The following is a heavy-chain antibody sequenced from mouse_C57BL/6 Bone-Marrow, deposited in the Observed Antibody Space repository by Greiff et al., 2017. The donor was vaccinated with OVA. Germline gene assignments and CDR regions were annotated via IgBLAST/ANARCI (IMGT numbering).Heavy chain of an antibody. D-gene: IGHD1-1*01. Sequence: VQLQQSGTVLARPGASVKMSCKTSGYTFTSYWMHWVKQRPGQGLEWIGAIYPGNSDTSYNQKFKGKAKLTAVTSASTAYMGLSSLTNEDSAVYYCTRSIPSGSSYLEYFDVWGTGTTVTVAS. CDR1: GYTFTSYW. V-gene: IGHV1-5*01. J-gene: IGHJ1*03. CDR2: IYPGNSDT. CDR3: TRSIPSGSSYLEYFDV.